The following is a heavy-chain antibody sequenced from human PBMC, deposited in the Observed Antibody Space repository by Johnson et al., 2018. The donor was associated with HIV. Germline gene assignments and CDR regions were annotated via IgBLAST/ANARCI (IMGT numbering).Heavy chain of an antibody. J-gene: IGHJ3*02. D-gene: IGHD5-24*01. CDR1: GITFSNYG. CDR3: ARACRDGYTCDAFDI. CDR2: FFSGGTT. V-gene: IGHV3-66*01. Sequence: VQLVESGGGLVQPGGSLRLSCAASGITFSNYGMSWVRQAPGKGLEWVSVFFSGGTTYYADSVNGRFTISRDNSKNTLFLQMNSLRADDTALYYCARACRDGYTCDAFDIWGQGTMVTVSS.